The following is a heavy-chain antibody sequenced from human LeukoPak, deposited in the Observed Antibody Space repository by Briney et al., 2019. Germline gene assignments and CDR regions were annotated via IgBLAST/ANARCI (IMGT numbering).Heavy chain of an antibody. CDR2: ISDRGDLT. J-gene: IGHJ4*02. CDR3: AKSSSGYYTFDY. CDR1: GFTFSNYA. Sequence: GGSLRLSCAASGFTFSNYAMSWVREAPGKGLEWVSSISDRGDLTYYADSVKGRFTISRDNSKSTLYFQMNSLRAQDTAEHYCAKSSSGYYTFDYWGQGTLVTVSS. V-gene: IGHV3-23*01. D-gene: IGHD3-3*01.